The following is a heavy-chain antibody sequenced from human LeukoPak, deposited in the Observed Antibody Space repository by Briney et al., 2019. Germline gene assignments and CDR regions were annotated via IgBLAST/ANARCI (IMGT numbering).Heavy chain of an antibody. Sequence: GGSLRLSCTVSGFTVSTNSMSWVRQAPGKGLEWVSFIYRDNTHYSDSVKGRFTISRDNSKNTLYLQMNSLRAEDTAVYYCARRAGAYSHPYDYWGQGTLVTVSS. V-gene: IGHV3-53*01. CDR1: GFTVSTNS. CDR2: IYRDNT. D-gene: IGHD4/OR15-4a*01. J-gene: IGHJ4*02. CDR3: ARRAGAYSHPYDY.